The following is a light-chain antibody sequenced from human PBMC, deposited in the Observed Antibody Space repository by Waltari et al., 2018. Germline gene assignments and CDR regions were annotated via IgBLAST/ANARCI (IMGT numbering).Light chain of an antibody. J-gene: IGLJ3*02. CDR2: EDS. Sequence: QSALTQPASVSGSPVQSITISCTGTSSVVGGYNRVSWYQHHPVKAPRLIIYEDSDRPSTILNRCSGAKSGNTASLTISGLQAEDEADYYCCSDAGSDTWMFGGGTKLTVL. CDR1: SSVVGGYNR. CDR3: CSDAGSDTWM. V-gene: IGLV2-23*01.